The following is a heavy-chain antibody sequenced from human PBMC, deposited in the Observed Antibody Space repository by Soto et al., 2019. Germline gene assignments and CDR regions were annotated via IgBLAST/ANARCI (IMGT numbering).Heavy chain of an antibody. CDR3: ARDFNDFWSGYPQYYFDY. J-gene: IGHJ4*02. V-gene: IGHV3-33*01. CDR2: IWYDGSNK. Sequence: GGSLRLSCAASGFTFSSYGMHWVRQAPGKGLEWVAVIWYDGSNKYYADSVKGRFTISRDNSKNTLYLQMNSLRAEDTAVYYCARDFNDFWSGYPQYYFDYWGRGTLVPVSS. CDR1: GFTFSSYG. D-gene: IGHD3-3*01.